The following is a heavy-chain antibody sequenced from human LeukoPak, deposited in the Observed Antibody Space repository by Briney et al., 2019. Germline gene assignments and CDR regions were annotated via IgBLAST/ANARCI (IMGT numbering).Heavy chain of an antibody. Sequence: SETLSLTCTVSGGSISSSSYYWSWIRQPPGKGLEWIGYIYYSGSTNYNPSLKSRVTISVDTSKNQFSLKLSSVTAADTAVYYCARTAGVDSYYYYYGMDVWGQGTTVTVSS. J-gene: IGHJ6*02. V-gene: IGHV4-61*01. CDR1: GGSISSSSYY. D-gene: IGHD2-15*01. CDR2: IYYSGST. CDR3: ARTAGVDSYYYYYGMDV.